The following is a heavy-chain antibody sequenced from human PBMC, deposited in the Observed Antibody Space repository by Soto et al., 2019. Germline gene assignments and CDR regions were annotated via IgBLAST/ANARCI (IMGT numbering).Heavy chain of an antibody. CDR3: ARGAYDYGDYALLDY. J-gene: IGHJ4*02. CDR2: ISSSSSYI. Sequence: EVQLVESGGGLVKPGGSLRLSCAASGFTFSSYSMNWVRQAPGKGLEWVSSISSSSSYIYYADSVKGRFTISRDNAKNSLYLQMNSLRAEDTAVYYCARGAYDYGDYALLDYWGQGTLVTVSS. D-gene: IGHD4-17*01. CDR1: GFTFSSYS. V-gene: IGHV3-21*01.